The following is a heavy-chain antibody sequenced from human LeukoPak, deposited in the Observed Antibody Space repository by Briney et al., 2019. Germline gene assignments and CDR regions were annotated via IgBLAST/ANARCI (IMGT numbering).Heavy chain of an antibody. V-gene: IGHV1-2*06. CDR1: GYTFTGYY. Sequence: ASVKVSCKASGYTFTGYYMQWVRQAPGQGLEWMGRINPNSGGTNYAQKFQGRVTMTRDTSISTAYMELSRLRSDDTAVYYCAGASYYYDSSGYSYYFDYWGQGTLVTVSS. CDR2: INPNSGGT. D-gene: IGHD3-22*01. CDR3: AGASYYYDSSGYSYYFDY. J-gene: IGHJ4*02.